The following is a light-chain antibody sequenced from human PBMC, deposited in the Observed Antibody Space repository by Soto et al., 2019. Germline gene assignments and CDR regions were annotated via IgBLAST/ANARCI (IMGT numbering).Light chain of an antibody. CDR2: SNN. CDR3: VLYMGSGIWK. Sequence: QSVLTQPPSASGTPGQRVTISCSGSNSNIGSNTGNWYQQIPGTAPKLLIYSNNQRPSGVPDRFSGSILGNKAALTITGAQADDESDYYCVLYMGSGIWKFGGGTKLTVL. V-gene: IGLV1-44*01. CDR1: NSNIGSNT. J-gene: IGLJ3*02.